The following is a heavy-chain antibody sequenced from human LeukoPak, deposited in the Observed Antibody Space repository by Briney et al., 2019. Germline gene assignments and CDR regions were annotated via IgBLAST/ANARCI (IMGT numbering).Heavy chain of an antibody. J-gene: IGHJ4*02. Sequence: GSLRLSCAASGFTLSSYAMSWVRQAPGKGLEWVSSISGSGGSPYYADSVKGRFTISRDNSKNTLYLQMNSLRAEDTALYYCAKERGSNLLQFDYWGQGTLVTVSS. CDR3: AKERGSNLLQFDY. V-gene: IGHV3-23*01. D-gene: IGHD3-10*01. CDR2: ISGSGGSP. CDR1: GFTLSSYA.